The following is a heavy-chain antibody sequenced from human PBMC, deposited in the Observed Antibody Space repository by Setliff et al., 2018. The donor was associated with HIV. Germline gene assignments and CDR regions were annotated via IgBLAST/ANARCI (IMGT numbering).Heavy chain of an antibody. J-gene: IGHJ6*03. CDR3: AKDHGPPDSNFWIDPLYMDV. Sequence: ASVKVSCKASGYTFIDYYIHWVRQAPGRGLEWMGWINTDNGITEYAENFQGRVAMTWDTSISTAYMELSRLRSDDTAVYYCAKDHGPPDSNFWIDPLYMDVWGKGTTVTVS. CDR2: INTDNGIT. V-gene: IGHV1-2*02. D-gene: IGHD3-3*01. CDR1: GYTFIDYY.